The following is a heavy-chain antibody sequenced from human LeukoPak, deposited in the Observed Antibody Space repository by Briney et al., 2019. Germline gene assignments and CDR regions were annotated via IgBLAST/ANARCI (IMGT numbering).Heavy chain of an antibody. CDR3: ARDRDSSSWYGGGYWFDP. CDR1: GFTFSSSW. V-gene: IGHV3-74*01. D-gene: IGHD6-13*01. Sequence: GGSLRLSCAASGFTFSSSWMHWVRQAPGKGLVWVSRINSDGSSTSYADSVKGRFTISRDNAKNTLYLQMNSLRAEDTAVYYCARDRDSSSWYGGGYWFDPWGQGTLVTVSS. J-gene: IGHJ5*02. CDR2: INSDGSST.